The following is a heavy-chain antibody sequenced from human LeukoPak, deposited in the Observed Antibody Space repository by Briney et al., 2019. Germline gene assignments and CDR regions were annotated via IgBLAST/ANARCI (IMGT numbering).Heavy chain of an antibody. CDR2: IRSKAYGGTT. Sequence: GGSLRLSCAASGFTFNNAWMSWVRQAPGKGLEWVGFIRSKAYGGTTEYAASVKGRFTISRDDSKSIAYLQMNSLKTEDTAVYYCTRSYCGGDCCFEGWGQGTLVSVSS. CDR1: GFTFNNAW. D-gene: IGHD2-21*02. J-gene: IGHJ4*02. V-gene: IGHV3-49*04. CDR3: TRSYCGGDCCFEG.